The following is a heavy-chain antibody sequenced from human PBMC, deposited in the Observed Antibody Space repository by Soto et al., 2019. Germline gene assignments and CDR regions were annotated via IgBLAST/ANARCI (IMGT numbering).Heavy chain of an antibody. J-gene: IGHJ4*02. V-gene: IGHV4-59*01. CDR1: GASITSSY. CDR2: IYHTGTT. CDR3: ARGGNRYSNTASGVGRYDY. D-gene: IGHD5-12*01. Sequence: SATLSLTCTVSGASITSSYWSWIRQSPGTGLEWIAYIYHTGTTNYNPSLRSRVTISIDTSKSQFSLSLTPLTTADTAVYFCARGGNRYSNTASGVGRYDYWGQGTLVTVSS.